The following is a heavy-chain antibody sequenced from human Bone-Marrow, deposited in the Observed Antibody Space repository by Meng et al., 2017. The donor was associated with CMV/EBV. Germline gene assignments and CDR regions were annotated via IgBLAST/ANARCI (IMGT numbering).Heavy chain of an antibody. Sequence: SETLSLTCAVYGGSFSGYYWSWIRQPPGKGLEWIGEINHSGSTNYNPSLKSRVTISVDTSKNQFSLQLNSVTPEDTAVYYCARDGWRSDYYGMDVWGQGTTVTVSS. CDR3: ARDGWRSDYYGMDV. J-gene: IGHJ6*02. D-gene: IGHD6-19*01. CDR2: INHSGST. CDR1: GGSFSGYY. V-gene: IGHV4-34*01.